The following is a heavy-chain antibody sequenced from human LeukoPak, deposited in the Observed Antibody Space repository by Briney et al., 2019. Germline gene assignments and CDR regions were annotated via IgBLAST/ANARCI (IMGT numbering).Heavy chain of an antibody. CDR1: GFTFSSYS. Sequence: GGSLRLSCAASGFTFSSYSMNWVRQAPGKGLEWVSSISSSSSYIYYADSVKGRFTISRNNAKTSLYLKMNSLRAEDTAVYYCARDDIRNYYYYGMDVWGQGTTVTVSS. CDR3: ARDDIRNYYYYGMDV. V-gene: IGHV3-21*01. J-gene: IGHJ6*02. D-gene: IGHD5-12*01. CDR2: ISSSSSYI.